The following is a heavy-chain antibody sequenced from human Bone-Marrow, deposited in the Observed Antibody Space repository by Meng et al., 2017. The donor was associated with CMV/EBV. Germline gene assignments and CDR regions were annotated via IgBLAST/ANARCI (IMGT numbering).Heavy chain of an antibody. CDR1: GGFFSGYY. Sequence: SETLSLTCAVYGGFFSGYYWSWIRQPPGKGLEWIGEINHSGSTNYNPSLKSRVTISVDTSKNQFSLKLSSVTAADTAVYYCARGWRITIFGVVIIDGGYFDYWGQGTLVTVSS. V-gene: IGHV4-34*01. CDR3: ARGWRITIFGVVIIDGGYFDY. CDR2: INHSGST. J-gene: IGHJ4*02. D-gene: IGHD3-3*01.